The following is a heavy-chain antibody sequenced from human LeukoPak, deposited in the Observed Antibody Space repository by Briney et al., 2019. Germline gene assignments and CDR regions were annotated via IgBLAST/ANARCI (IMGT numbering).Heavy chain of an antibody. CDR2: IRGSGGST. J-gene: IGHJ5*02. CDR3: AKDVVRGSGRINWFDP. V-gene: IGHV3-23*01. Sequence: GGSLRLSCAASGFTFSSYFMSWVRQAPGKGLEWVSAIRGSGGSTYYADTVRGRFAISRDTSKNMVYLQMNSLRAEDTAVYYCAKDVVRGSGRINWFDPWGQGTLVTVSS. CDR1: GFTFSSYF. D-gene: IGHD3-10*01.